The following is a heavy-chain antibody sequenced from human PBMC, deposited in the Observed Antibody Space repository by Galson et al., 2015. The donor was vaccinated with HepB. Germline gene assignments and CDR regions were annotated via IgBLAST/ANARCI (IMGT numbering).Heavy chain of an antibody. CDR3: ARLSSGWSRLDY. CDR2: ISGSSDYI. Sequence: SLRLSCAASGFTFSAYTMIWVRQAPGKGLEWVSSISGSSDYIYYADSVKSRFTISRDNAKNSLYLQMNSLRVEDTAVYYCARLSSGWSRLDYWGQGALVT. J-gene: IGHJ4*02. V-gene: IGHV3-21*06. D-gene: IGHD6-19*01. CDR1: GFTFSAYT.